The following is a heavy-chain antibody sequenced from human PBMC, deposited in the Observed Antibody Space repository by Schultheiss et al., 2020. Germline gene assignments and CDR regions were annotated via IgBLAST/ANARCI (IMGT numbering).Heavy chain of an antibody. CDR1: GFTFSSYA. CDR2: ISGSGGST. Sequence: GESLKISCAASGFTFSSYAMSWVRQAPGKGLEWVSAISGSGGSTYYADSVKGRFTISRDNSKNTLYLQMNSLRAEDTAVYYCARGSTSCYTPPCYSGMDVWGQGTTVTVSS. D-gene: IGHD2-2*02. J-gene: IGHJ6*02. CDR3: ARGSTSCYTPPCYSGMDV. V-gene: IGHV3-23*01.